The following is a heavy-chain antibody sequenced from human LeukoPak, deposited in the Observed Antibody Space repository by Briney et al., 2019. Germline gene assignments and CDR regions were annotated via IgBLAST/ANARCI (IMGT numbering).Heavy chain of an antibody. J-gene: IGHJ4*02. CDR1: GGSFSGYY. V-gene: IGHV4-34*01. CDR3: ARGTRMGSSSWYYY. D-gene: IGHD6-13*01. CDR2: INHSGST. Sequence: SETLSLTCAVYGGSFSGYYWSWIRQPPGKGLEWIGEINHSGSTNYNPSLKSRVTISVDTSKNQFSLKLSSVTAADTAVYYCARGTRMGSSSWYYYWGQGTLVTVSS.